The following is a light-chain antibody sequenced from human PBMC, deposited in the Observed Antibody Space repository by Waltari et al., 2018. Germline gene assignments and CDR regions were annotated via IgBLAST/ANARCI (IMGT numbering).Light chain of an antibody. CDR3: QHYYTPPYT. Sequence: DIVMTQSPDPLTVSLGERATIYCKSSQSLFNSPNNNNYLAWYQQKPGQPPKSLTYWASTRESGVPDRFSGGGSGTDFTLTITNVQAEDVALYYCQHYYTPPYTFGQGTRLEIK. CDR1: QSLFNSPNNNNY. V-gene: IGKV4-1*01. J-gene: IGKJ2*01. CDR2: WAS.